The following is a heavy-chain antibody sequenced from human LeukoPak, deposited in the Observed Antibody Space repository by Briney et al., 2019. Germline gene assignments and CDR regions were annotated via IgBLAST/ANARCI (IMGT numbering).Heavy chain of an antibody. CDR1: GFSFDDYA. CDR3: AKDIGGWRFGSGIGHFDY. J-gene: IGHJ4*02. CDR2: ISWNSGSI. Sequence: GRSLRLSCAASGFSFDDYAMHWVRQAPGKGLEWVSGISWNSGSIGYADSVKGRFTISRDNAKNSLYLQMNSLRAEDTALYYCAKDIGGWRFGSGIGHFDYWGQGTLVTVSS. D-gene: IGHD3-10*01. V-gene: IGHV3-9*01.